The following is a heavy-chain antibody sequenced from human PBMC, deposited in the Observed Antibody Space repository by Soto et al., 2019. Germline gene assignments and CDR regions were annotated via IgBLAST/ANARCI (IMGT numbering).Heavy chain of an antibody. CDR2: IYWDYDK. CDR1: GFSLSTSGLG. D-gene: IGHD5-12*01. V-gene: IGHV2-5*02. Sequence: SGPTLVNPTQTLTQTFTFSGFSLSTSGLGVGWIRQPPGKALEWLALIYWDYDKRYSPSLKSRLTITKDTSKNQVVLTMTNMDPVDTATYYCAHTHHLRDGYKAVFAYWGRGTLETVSS. CDR3: AHTHHLRDGYKAVFAY. J-gene: IGHJ4*02.